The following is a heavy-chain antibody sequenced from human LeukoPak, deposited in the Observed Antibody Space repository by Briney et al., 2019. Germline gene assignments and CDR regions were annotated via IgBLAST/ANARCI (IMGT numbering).Heavy chain of an antibody. Sequence: PGGSLRLSCAASGFTFSGSAMHWVRQASGKGLEWVGRIRSKANSYATAYAASVKGRFTISRDDSKNTAYLQMNSLKTEDTAVYYCTSNGGAQGHYYYMDVWGKGTTVTVSS. CDR2: IRSKANSYAT. D-gene: IGHD3-10*01. V-gene: IGHV3-73*01. J-gene: IGHJ6*03. CDR3: TSNGGAQGHYYYMDV. CDR1: GFTFSGSA.